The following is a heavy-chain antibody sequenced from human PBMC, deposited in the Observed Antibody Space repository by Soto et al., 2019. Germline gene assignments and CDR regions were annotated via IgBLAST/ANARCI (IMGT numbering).Heavy chain of an antibody. V-gene: IGHV5-51*01. CDR1: GYTFSNCW. D-gene: IGHD6-13*01. J-gene: IGHJ4*02. CDR3: ARSPRSSPYFDY. CDR2: IYPGDSET. Sequence: GEYLKISCQCSGYTFSNCWIAWVRQLPGKGLEYMGIIYPGDSETRYSPSFHGKVTISADRSIGTAYLQWSSLEASDSAFYFCARSPRSSPYFDYWGQGALVTVS.